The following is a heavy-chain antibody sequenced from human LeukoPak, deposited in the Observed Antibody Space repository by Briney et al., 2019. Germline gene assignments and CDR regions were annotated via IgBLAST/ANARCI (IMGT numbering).Heavy chain of an antibody. CDR3: ARAPQGSYPTDY. V-gene: IGHV3-21*01. Sequence: GGSLRLAWAAYGFTFSSYSMNWVRQAPGKGLEWVSSISSSSSYIYYADSVKGRFTISRDNAKNSLYLQMNGLRAEDTAVYYCARAPQGSYPTDYWGQGTLVTVSS. J-gene: IGHJ4*02. CDR2: ISSSSSYI. CDR1: GFTFSSYS. D-gene: IGHD1-26*01.